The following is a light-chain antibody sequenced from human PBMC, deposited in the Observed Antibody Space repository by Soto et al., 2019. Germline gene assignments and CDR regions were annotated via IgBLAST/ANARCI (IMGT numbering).Light chain of an antibody. V-gene: IGLV2-14*01. CDR1: SSDVGGYNY. J-gene: IGLJ2*01. Sequence: QSVLTQPASVSGSPGQSITISCTGTSSDVGGYNYVSWYQQHPGKAPKLMIYEVSNRPSGVSNRFSGSKSGNTSSLTISGLQAEDEADYYCSSYTSSSTLLFGGGTKLTGL. CDR2: EVS. CDR3: SSYTSSSTLL.